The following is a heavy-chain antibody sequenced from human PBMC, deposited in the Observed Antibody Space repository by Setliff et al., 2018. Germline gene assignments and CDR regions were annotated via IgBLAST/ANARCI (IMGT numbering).Heavy chain of an antibody. V-gene: IGHV4-30-2*01. J-gene: IGHJ4*02. CDR3: ARGYFGLAPTEDF. CDR2: FYHSGNT. Sequence: SETLSLTCAVSGGSISSGDASWSWVRQPPGKGLEWIGCFYHSGNTYYNPSLKSRVSISPDTSRNQFSLRLSSVTAADTAVYYCARGYFGLAPTEDFWGQGTLVTVSS. D-gene: IGHD3-3*01. CDR1: GGSISSGDAS.